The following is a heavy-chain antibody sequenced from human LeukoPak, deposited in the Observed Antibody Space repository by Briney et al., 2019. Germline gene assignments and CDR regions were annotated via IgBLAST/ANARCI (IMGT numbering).Heavy chain of an antibody. CDR2: IYPGDSDT. D-gene: IGHD1-1*01. V-gene: IGHV5-51*01. CDR1: GCSFANYW. CDR3: ARRNDAWMDY. Sequence: GESLKISCKGSGCSFANYWIAWVRQMPGKGLEWMGIIYPGDSDTRYSPSFQGQVTISADKSISTAYLQWSSLKASDTAMYYCARRNDAWMDYWGQGTLVTVSS. J-gene: IGHJ4*02.